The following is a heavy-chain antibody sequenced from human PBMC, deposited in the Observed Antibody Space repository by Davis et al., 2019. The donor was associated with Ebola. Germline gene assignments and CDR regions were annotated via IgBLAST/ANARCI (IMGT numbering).Heavy chain of an antibody. D-gene: IGHD6-19*01. CDR1: GFTFSSYW. J-gene: IGHJ3*02. CDR3: ARGFEYSSGWYAFDI. V-gene: IGHV3-7*01. Sequence: PGGSLRLSCAASGFTFSSYWMSWVRQAPGKGLEWVANIKQDGSEKYYVDSVKGRFTISRDNAKNSLYLQMNSLRAEDTAVYYCARGFEYSSGWYAFDIWGQGTMVTVSS. CDR2: IKQDGSEK.